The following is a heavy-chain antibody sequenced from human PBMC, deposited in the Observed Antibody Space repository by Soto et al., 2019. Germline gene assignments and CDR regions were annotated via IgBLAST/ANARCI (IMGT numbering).Heavy chain of an antibody. CDR2: IYYSRST. D-gene: IGHD4-17*01. Sequence: QLQLQESGPGLVKPSETLSLTCTVSGGSISSSSYYWGWIRQPPGKGLEWIGTIYYSRSTYYNPSLKSRVTISVDTSKNQFSLKLSSVTATDTAVYYCARHGNTVTTGYYYGMDVWGQGTTVTVSS. CDR3: ARHGNTVTTGYYYGMDV. CDR1: GGSISSSSYY. V-gene: IGHV4-39*01. J-gene: IGHJ6*02.